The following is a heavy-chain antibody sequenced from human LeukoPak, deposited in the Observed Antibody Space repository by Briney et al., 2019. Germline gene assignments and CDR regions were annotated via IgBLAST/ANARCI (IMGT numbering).Heavy chain of an antibody. J-gene: IGHJ3*01. CDR2: IYYSGST. V-gene: IGHV4-39*07. D-gene: IGHD3-9*01. CDR3: ARGDKTIFP. CDR1: GGSISSSSYY. Sequence: SETLSLTCTVSGGSISSSSYYWGWIRQPPGKGLEWIGSIYYSGSTYYNPSLKSRVTISVDTSKNQFSLKLSSVTAADTAVYYCARGDKTIFPWGQGTMVTVSS.